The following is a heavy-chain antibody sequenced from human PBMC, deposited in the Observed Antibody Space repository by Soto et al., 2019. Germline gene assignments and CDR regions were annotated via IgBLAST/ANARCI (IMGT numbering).Heavy chain of an antibody. Sequence: QVQLVQSGAEVKKPGSSVKVSCKASGGTFSTYAISWVRQAPGQGLEWMGGIIPVFVTPKYAQKFQGRVTITADESASTVYLELSSLRSEDTAVYYCARHWGFGTGYYFDFWGQETLVTVSS. CDR3: ARHWGFGTGYYFDF. CDR2: IIPVFVTP. CDR1: GGTFSTYA. V-gene: IGHV1-69*01. J-gene: IGHJ4*02. D-gene: IGHD3-10*01.